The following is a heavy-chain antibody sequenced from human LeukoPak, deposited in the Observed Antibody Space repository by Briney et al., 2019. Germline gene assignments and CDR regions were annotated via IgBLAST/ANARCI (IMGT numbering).Heavy chain of an antibody. CDR3: ARDLGIAAAGTVFDY. Sequence: GGSLRLSCAASGFIFSSYWMHWVRHAPGKGLAWVSRINTDGSSTSYADSVKGRFTISRDNAKNTLYLQMNSLRAEDTAVYYCARDLGIAAAGTVFDYWGQGTLVTVSS. CDR2: INTDGSST. D-gene: IGHD6-13*01. J-gene: IGHJ4*02. CDR1: GFIFSSYW. V-gene: IGHV3-74*01.